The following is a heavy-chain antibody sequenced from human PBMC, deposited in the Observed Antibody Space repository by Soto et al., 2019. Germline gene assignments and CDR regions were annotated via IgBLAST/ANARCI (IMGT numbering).Heavy chain of an antibody. CDR3: ARGVYADYSYYFEY. D-gene: IGHD4-17*01. V-gene: IGHV4-30-4*01. Sequence: SETLSLTCTVSGDSLDSGDSYWSWIRQPPGKGLEWIGYIYHYGSTSYSPSLKSRLIISVDTSKNQFSLKVSSVTGADTAVYYCARGVYADYSYYFEYWGQGALVTVSS. CDR1: GDSLDSGDSY. J-gene: IGHJ4*02. CDR2: IYHYGST.